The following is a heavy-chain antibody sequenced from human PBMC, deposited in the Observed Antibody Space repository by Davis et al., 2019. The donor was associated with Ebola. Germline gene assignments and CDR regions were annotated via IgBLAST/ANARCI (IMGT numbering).Heavy chain of an antibody. CDR1: GFTFSSFG. V-gene: IGHV3-7*01. CDR3: ARASRYCSGGSCYSGNY. CDR2: IKQDGSEK. J-gene: IGHJ4*02. Sequence: GGSLRLSCAASGFTFSSFGMHWVRQAPGKGLEWVANIKQDGSEKYYVDSVKGRFTISRDNAKNSLYLQMNSLRAEDTAVYYCARASRYCSGGSCYSGNYWGQGTLVTVSS. D-gene: IGHD2-15*01.